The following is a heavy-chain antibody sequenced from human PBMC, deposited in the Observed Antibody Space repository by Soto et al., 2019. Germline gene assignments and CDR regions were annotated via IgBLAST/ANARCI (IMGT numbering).Heavy chain of an antibody. D-gene: IGHD3-22*01. CDR3: ASFDSSGYYFDY. V-gene: IGHV4-59*01. Sequence: SETLSLTCTVSGGSISSYYWSWIRQPPGKGLEWIGDIYYSGSTNYNPSLKSRITISVDTSKNQFSLKLSSVSAADTSLYYCASFDSSGYYFDYWGQGTLVTVSS. CDR2: IYYSGST. J-gene: IGHJ4*02. CDR1: GGSISSYY.